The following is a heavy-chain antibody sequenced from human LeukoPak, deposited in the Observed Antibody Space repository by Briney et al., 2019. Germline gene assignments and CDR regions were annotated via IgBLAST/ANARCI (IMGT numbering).Heavy chain of an antibody. J-gene: IGHJ4*02. CDR1: GFTFSSYG. CDR3: ARLLSGWYLADY. D-gene: IGHD6-19*01. Sequence: PGGSLRLSCAASGFTFSSYGMHWVRQAPGKGLEWVAVIWYDGSNKYYADSVKGRFTISRDNSKNTLYLQMNSLRAEDTAIYYCARLLSGWYLADYWGQGTLVTVSS. V-gene: IGHV3-33*01. CDR2: IWYDGSNK.